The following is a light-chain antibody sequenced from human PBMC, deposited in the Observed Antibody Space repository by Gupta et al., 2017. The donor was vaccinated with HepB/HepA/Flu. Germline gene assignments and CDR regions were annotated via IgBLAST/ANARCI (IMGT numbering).Light chain of an antibody. CDR1: QRVLYSSNNKNY. CDR2: WAS. CDR3: QQYYSTPAGRA. V-gene: IGKV4-1*01. Sequence: DILMTHSPASLAVSLGERATINCKSSQRVLYSSNNKNYLAWYQQKPGQPPKLLIYWASTRESGVPDRFSGSGSGTDFTLTISSLQAEDVAVYYCQQYYSTPAGRAFGQGTKVEIK. J-gene: IGKJ1*01.